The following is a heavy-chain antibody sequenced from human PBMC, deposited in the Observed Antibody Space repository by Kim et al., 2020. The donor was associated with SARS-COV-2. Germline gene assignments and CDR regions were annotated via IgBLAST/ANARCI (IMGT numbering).Heavy chain of an antibody. Sequence: ASVKVSCKASGYTFTSYGISWVRQAPGQGLEWMGWISAYNGNTNYAQKLQGRVTMTTDTSTSTAYMELRSLRSDDTAVYYCARDYDILTGYTRPYYWGQGTLVTVSS. CDR2: ISAYNGNT. CDR3: ARDYDILTGYTRPYY. CDR1: GYTFTSYG. V-gene: IGHV1-18*01. J-gene: IGHJ4*02. D-gene: IGHD3-9*01.